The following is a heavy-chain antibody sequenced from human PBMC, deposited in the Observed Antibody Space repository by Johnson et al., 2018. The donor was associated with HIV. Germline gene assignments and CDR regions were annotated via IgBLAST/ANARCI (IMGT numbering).Heavy chain of an antibody. V-gene: IGHV3-20*04. Sequence: EVQLVESGGGLVQPGGSLRLSCAASGFTFSSYDMHWVRQATGKGLEWVSGINWNGGSTGYADSVRGRFTISRDNAKNSLYLQMNSLRAEDTAVYYCARGPPTYYYDSSGYYYWSAFDIWGQGTMVTVSS. CDR1: GFTFSSYD. CDR2: INWNGGST. CDR3: ARGPPTYYYDSSGYYYWSAFDI. J-gene: IGHJ3*02. D-gene: IGHD3-22*01.